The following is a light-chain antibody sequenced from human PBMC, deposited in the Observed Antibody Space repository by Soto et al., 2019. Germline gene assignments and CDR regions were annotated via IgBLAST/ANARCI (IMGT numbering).Light chain of an antibody. Sequence: EIVLTQSPGTLSLSPGERATLSCRASQSLSNNYFAWYQQKPGQAPRLLIYDASSRATGIPDRFSASGSGTDFTLTISRLEPEDFAVYYCQQYDRSPRTFGLGTKVEIK. J-gene: IGKJ1*01. V-gene: IGKV3-20*01. CDR1: QSLSNNY. CDR2: DAS. CDR3: QQYDRSPRT.